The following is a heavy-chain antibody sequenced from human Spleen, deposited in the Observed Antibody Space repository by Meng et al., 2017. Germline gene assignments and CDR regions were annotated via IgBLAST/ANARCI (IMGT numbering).Heavy chain of an antibody. D-gene: IGHD3-9*01. V-gene: IGHV4-38-2*01. CDR2: IYHSGST. Sequence: SETLSLTCVVSGGSFSDYYWGWIRQPPGKGLEWIGSIYHSGSTYYNPSLKSRVTISVDTSKNQFFLKLSSVTAADTAVYYCARGGLRYFDWTNWFDPWGQGTLVTVSS. CDR3: ARGGLRYFDWTNWFDP. J-gene: IGHJ5*02. CDR1: GGSFSDYY.